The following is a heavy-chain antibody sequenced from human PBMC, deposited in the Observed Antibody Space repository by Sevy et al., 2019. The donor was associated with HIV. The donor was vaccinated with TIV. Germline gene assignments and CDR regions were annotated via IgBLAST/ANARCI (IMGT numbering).Heavy chain of an antibody. Sequence: GGSLRLSCAASGFNFNTFAMSWVRQAPGKGLEWVSAISGSSYSTYYADSVKGRFTISRDNFKNTLYLQMNSLRAEDTAVYYCVKEGEGYNYDSSGSFGLWGQGTLVTVSS. CDR1: GFNFNTFA. D-gene: IGHD3-22*01. CDR3: VKEGEGYNYDSSGSFGL. V-gene: IGHV3-23*01. CDR2: ISGSSYST. J-gene: IGHJ4*02.